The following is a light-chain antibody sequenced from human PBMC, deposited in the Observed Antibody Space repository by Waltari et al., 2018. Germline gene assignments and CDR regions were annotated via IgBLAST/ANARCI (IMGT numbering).Light chain of an antibody. CDR1: QSLLHSNGYPF. V-gene: IGKV2-28*01. Sequence: DIVMTQSPLSLPVSPGEPASISCTSSQSLLHSNGYPFLDWYLQKPGQSPQLLIYLVSNRASGVPDRFSGSGSGTDFTLKISRVEAEDVGVYYCMQARQTPWTFGQGTKVEIK. CDR2: LVS. CDR3: MQARQTPWT. J-gene: IGKJ1*01.